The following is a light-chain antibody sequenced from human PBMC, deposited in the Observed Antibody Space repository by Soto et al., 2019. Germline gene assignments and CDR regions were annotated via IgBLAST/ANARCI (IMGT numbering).Light chain of an antibody. CDR3: ATWDDSLNAAV. CDR1: TSNIAGNT. CDR2: IDD. J-gene: IGLJ7*01. V-gene: IGLV1-44*01. Sequence: QSVLTQPPSLSGTPGQRVTISCSGSTSNIAGNTVHWYQHLPETAPKLLIYIDDQRPSGVPDRFSGSKSGTSASLAISGLQSEDEADSYCATWDDSLNAAVFGGGTQLTVL.